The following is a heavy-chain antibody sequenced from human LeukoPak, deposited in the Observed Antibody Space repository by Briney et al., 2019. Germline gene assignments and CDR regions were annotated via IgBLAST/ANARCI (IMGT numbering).Heavy chain of an antibody. CDR1: GFTVGNTY. Sequence: PGGSLRLSCAASGFTVGNTYMNWVRQAPGKGLEWVSVIHDGGTTYYAASVEGRFTIARDNSRNTLSLQMNSLTTEDTAVYYCARIGSPGVAYYGMDVWGQGTTVTVSS. J-gene: IGHJ6*02. V-gene: IGHV3-66*02. CDR3: ARIGSPGVAYYGMDV. D-gene: IGHD3-3*01. CDR2: IHDGGTT.